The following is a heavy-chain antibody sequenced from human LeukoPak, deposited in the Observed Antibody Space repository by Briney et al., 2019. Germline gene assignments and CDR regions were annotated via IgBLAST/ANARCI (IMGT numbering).Heavy chain of an antibody. D-gene: IGHD3-10*01. J-gene: IGHJ4*02. Sequence: GASVKVSCKASGYTFAGYYMHWVRQAPGQGLEWMGWINPKIGGTNYAQKFQGRVTMTRDTSISTAYMELSRLRSDDTAVYYCAREIGSGSFLDNWGQGPLVTVSS. CDR3: AREIGSGSFLDN. CDR2: INPKIGGT. V-gene: IGHV1-2*02. CDR1: GYTFAGYY.